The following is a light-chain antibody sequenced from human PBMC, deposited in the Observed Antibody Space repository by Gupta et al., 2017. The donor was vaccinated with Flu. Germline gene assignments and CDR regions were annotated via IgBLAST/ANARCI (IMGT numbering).Light chain of an antibody. CDR3: SSCISSSTLV. CDR1: SSAIGSYNY. Sequence: QSALTPPASVSGSPGQSITISCTGTSSAIGSYNYVSWYQQHPGQAPKLLIYGVTHRPSGVSNRFSASKSGDTASLTISGLQAEDEADYYCSSCISSSTLVFGGGTKLTVL. CDR2: GVT. J-gene: IGLJ2*01. V-gene: IGLV2-14*01.